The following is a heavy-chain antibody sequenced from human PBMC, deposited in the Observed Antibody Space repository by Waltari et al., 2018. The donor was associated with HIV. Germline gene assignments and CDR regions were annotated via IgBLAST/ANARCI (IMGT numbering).Heavy chain of an antibody. CDR2: MNPDNGDA. CDR1: GYPFIDFD. J-gene: IGHJ4*02. Sequence: QVQLLQSGAEIKKPRASVRVSCKASGYPFIDFDINWVRRPPGRGLEWVGWMNPDNGDAGYGHKSKGRFSLTRDTSTDTAYMDVTNLKPEDTAVYYCTKGRRGALFGDEWGQGTLVTVSS. V-gene: IGHV1-8*02. CDR3: TKGRRGALFGDE. D-gene: IGHD3-3*01.